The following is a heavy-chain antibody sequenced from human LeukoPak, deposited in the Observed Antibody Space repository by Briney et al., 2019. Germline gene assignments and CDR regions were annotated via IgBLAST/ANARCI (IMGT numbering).Heavy chain of an antibody. V-gene: IGHV3-9*03. Sequence: PGRSLRLSCAASGFTFDDYAMHWVRQAPGKGLEWVSGISWNSGSIGYADSVKGRFTISRDNAKNSLYLQMNSLRAEDMALYYCAKSSVAGAVGAFDIWGQETMVTVSS. J-gene: IGHJ3*02. CDR3: AKSSVAGAVGAFDI. D-gene: IGHD6-19*01. CDR1: GFTFDDYA. CDR2: ISWNSGSI.